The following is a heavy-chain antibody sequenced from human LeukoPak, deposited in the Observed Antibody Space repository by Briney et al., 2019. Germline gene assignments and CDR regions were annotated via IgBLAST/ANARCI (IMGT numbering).Heavy chain of an antibody. CDR2: MNPNSGNT. D-gene: IGHD3/OR15-3a*01. V-gene: IGHV1-8*02. Sequence: GASVKVSCKASGYTFTDYGIHWVRQAPGQGLEWMGWMNPNSGNTGYAQKFQGRVTMTRNTSISTAYMELSSLRSEDTAVYYCARAPWDWYYGMDVWGQGTTVTVSS. CDR3: ARAPWDWYYGMDV. J-gene: IGHJ6*02. CDR1: GYTFTDYG.